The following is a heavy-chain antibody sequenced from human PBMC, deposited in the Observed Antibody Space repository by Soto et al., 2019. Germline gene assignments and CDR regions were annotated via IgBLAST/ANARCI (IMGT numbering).Heavy chain of an antibody. CDR3: ERGTGGPVAIRCGMDV. CDR1: GFTFSSYG. D-gene: IGHD2-2*01. J-gene: IGHJ6*02. Sequence: QVQLVESGGGVVQPGRSLRLSCAASGFTFSSYGMHWVRQAPGKGLEWVAVIWYDGSNKYYADSVKGRFTITRDNSKKTQYLQMNRLVAEDTAVDYWERGTGGPVAIRCGMDVWGQVTTVTVSS. V-gene: IGHV3-33*01. CDR2: IWYDGSNK.